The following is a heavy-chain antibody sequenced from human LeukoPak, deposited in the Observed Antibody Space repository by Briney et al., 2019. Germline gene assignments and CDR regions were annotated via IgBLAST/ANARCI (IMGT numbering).Heavy chain of an antibody. J-gene: IGHJ4*02. CDR3: ARAAARWELPSFDY. CDR1: GGSFSGYY. Sequence: PSETLSLTCAVYGGSFSGYYWSWIRQPPGKGLEWIGEINHSGSTNYNPSLKSRVTISVDTSKNQFSLKLSSVTAADTAVYYCARAAARWELPSFDYWGQGTLVTVSS. V-gene: IGHV4-34*01. D-gene: IGHD1-26*01. CDR2: INHSGST.